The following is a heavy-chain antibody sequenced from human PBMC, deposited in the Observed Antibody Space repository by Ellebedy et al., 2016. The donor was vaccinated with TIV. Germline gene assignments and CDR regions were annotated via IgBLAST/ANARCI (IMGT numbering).Heavy chain of an antibody. J-gene: IGHJ6*02. D-gene: IGHD6-6*01. CDR1: GFTFSSYA. CDR3: VKGSTLGYSSSGYYYYYGMDV. CDR2: ISSNGGST. Sequence: GESLKISXSASGFTFSSYAMHWVRQAPGKGLEYVSAISSNGGSTYYADSVKGRFTISRDNSKNTLYLQMSSLRAEDTAVYYCVKGSTLGYSSSGYYYYYGMDVWGQGTTVTVSS. V-gene: IGHV3-64D*06.